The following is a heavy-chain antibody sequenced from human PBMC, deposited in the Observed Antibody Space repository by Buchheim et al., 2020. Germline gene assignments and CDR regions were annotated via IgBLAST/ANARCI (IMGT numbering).Heavy chain of an antibody. CDR3: ARDHGMVRGVIDY. D-gene: IGHD3-10*01. Sequence: VQLVESGGGVVQPGRSLRLSCAASGFTFSSYAMHWVRQAPGKGLEWVAVISYDGSNKYYADSVKGRFTISRDNSKNTLYLQMNSLRAEDTAVYYCARDHGMVRGVIDYWGQGTL. CDR2: ISYDGSNK. J-gene: IGHJ4*02. V-gene: IGHV3-30-3*01. CDR1: GFTFSSYA.